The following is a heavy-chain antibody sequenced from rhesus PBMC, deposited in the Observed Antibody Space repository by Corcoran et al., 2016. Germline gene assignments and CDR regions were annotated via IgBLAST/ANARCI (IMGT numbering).Heavy chain of an antibody. V-gene: IGHV3S5*01. CDR2: ITNTGDRT. D-gene: IGHD2-39*02. J-gene: IGHJ4*01. CDR3: STDPGGVCCTFDY. Sequence: EVQLVETGGGLVQPGGSLRLSCGASGFTCSSPGMRGVRQAPGKGLEWVSGITNTGDRTFYADSVKGRFTISRDNSKNTLSLQMNSLRPEDTAVYYCSTDPGGVCCTFDYWGQGVLVTVSS. CDR1: GFTCSSPG.